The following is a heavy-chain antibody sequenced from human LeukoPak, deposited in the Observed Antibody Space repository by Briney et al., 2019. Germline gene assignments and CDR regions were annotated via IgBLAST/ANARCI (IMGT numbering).Heavy chain of an antibody. CDR3: ARPGYCSSTSCYMASVSFDY. CDR1: GFTFSSYS. J-gene: IGHJ4*02. Sequence: GGSLRLSCAASGFTFSSYSMNWVRQAPGKGLELVSSISSSSSYIYYADSVEGRFTISRDNAKNSLYLQMNSLRAEDTAVYYCARPGYCSSTSCYMASVSFDYWGQGTLVTVSS. D-gene: IGHD2-2*02. CDR2: ISSSSSYI. V-gene: IGHV3-21*01.